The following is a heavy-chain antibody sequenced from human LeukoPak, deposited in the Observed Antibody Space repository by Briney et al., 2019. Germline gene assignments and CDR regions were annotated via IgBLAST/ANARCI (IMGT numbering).Heavy chain of an antibody. Sequence: SETLCLTCTVSGGSISSYYWSWIRQPPGKGLEWIGYIYYSGSTNYNPSLKSRVTISVDTSKNQFSLKLSSVTAADTAVYYCARRTGYYDGFDYWGQGTLLTVSS. D-gene: IGHD3/OR15-3a*01. V-gene: IGHV4-59*01. CDR1: GGSISSYY. CDR2: IYYSGST. J-gene: IGHJ4*02. CDR3: ARRTGYYDGFDY.